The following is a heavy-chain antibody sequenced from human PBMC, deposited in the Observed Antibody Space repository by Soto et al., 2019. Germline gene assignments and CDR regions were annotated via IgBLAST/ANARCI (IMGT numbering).Heavy chain of an antibody. J-gene: IGHJ4*02. CDR3: ARGSSGGRGLDY. Sequence: QVQLQQWGAGLLKPSETLSLTCAVYGGSFSGYYWIWIRQPPGKGLEWIGEINHSGSTNYNPSLKSRVTISVDTSKNQFSVKLTSVTAADTAVYYCARGSSGGRGLDYWGQGTLVTVPS. CDR1: GGSFSGYY. V-gene: IGHV4-34*01. D-gene: IGHD6-19*01. CDR2: INHSGST.